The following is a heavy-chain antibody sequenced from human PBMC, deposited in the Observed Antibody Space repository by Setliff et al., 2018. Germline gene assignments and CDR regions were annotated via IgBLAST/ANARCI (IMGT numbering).Heavy chain of an antibody. CDR2: IRSKTSGFAT. J-gene: IGHJ5*02. V-gene: IGHV3-73*01. Sequence: GGSLRLSCAASGFTFSDHGMHWVRQAPGRGLEWVGRIRSKTSGFATAYSASVKGRFTISRDDSMNTAYLQMDSLRTEDTAVYYCSRAVDGRTWFDPWGQGALVTVSS. CDR1: GFTFSDHG. CDR3: SRAVDGRTWFDP. D-gene: IGHD6-19*01.